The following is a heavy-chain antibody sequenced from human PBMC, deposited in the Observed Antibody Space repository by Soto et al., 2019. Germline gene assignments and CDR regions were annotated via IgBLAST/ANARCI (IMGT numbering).Heavy chain of an antibody. CDR2: IYWDDDK. J-gene: IGHJ5*02. D-gene: IGHD2-15*01. CDR1: GFSLSTSGVG. V-gene: IGHV2-5*02. Sequence: SGPTLVNHTQTLTLTCTFSGFSLSTSGVGVGWIRQPPGKALEWLALIYWDDDKRYSPSLKSRLTITKDTSKNQVVLTMTNMDPVDTATYYCALRRGYCSGGSCYSIWFDPWGQGTLVTVSS. CDR3: ALRRGYCSGGSCYSIWFDP.